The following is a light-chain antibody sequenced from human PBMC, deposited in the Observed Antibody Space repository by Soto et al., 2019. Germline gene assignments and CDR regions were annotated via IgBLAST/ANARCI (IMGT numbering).Light chain of an antibody. J-gene: IGKJ4*01. CDR3: QQRSCWPLT. V-gene: IGKV3-11*01. Sequence: IVMTQSPATLSVSQGERVTFSCRASRGINRKLAWYQQTPGQAPRLLIYDASNGATGIPARFSGSGSGADFTLTISSLEPEDFAVYYCQQRSCWPLTFGEGTKVDI. CDR2: DAS. CDR1: RGINRK.